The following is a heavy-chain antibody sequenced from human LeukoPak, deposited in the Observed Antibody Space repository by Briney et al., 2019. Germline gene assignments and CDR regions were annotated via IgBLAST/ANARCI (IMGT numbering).Heavy chain of an antibody. Sequence: SETLSLTCTVSGGSISSGGYYWSWIRQHPGKGLEWIGYIYYSGSTYYNPSLKSRVTISVDTSKNQFSLKLSSVTAADTAVYYCARGAGLRWYDAEYFQHWGQGTLVTVSS. V-gene: IGHV4-31*03. CDR3: ARGAGLRWYDAEYFQH. CDR1: GGSISSGGYY. CDR2: IYYSGST. D-gene: IGHD4-23*01. J-gene: IGHJ1*01.